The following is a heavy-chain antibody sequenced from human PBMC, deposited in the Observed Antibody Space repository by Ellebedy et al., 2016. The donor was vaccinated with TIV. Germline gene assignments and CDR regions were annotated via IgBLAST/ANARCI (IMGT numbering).Heavy chain of an antibody. CDR1: GYTFTSYG. CDR2: ISAYNGNT. V-gene: IGHV1-18*01. J-gene: IGHJ4*02. CDR3: ATDKGDFDWLLMD. D-gene: IGHD3-9*01. Sequence: ASVKVSCKASGYTFTSYGISWVRQAPGQGLEWMGWISAYNGNTNYAQKLQGRVTMTEDTSTDTAYMELSSLRSEDTAVYYCATDKGDFDWLLMDWGQGTLVTVSS.